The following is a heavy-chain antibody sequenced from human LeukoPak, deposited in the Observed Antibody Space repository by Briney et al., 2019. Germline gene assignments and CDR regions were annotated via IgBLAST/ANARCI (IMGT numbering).Heavy chain of an antibody. J-gene: IGHJ4*02. CDR3: ARGPMITFGGVIGNFDY. CDR1: VGSFSGYY. Sequence: PSETLSITCTVYVGSFSGYYWSWIRQPPGKGLEWIGEINHSGSTNYNPSLKSRVTISVDTSKNQFSLKLSSVTAADTAVYYCARGPMITFGGVIGNFDYWGQGTLVTVSS. CDR2: INHSGST. V-gene: IGHV4-34*01. D-gene: IGHD3-16*02.